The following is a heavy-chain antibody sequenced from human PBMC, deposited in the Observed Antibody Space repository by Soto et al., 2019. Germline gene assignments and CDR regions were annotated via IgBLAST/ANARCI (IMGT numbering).Heavy chain of an antibody. D-gene: IGHD2-2*01. V-gene: IGHV1-2*04. CDR2: INPNSGGT. J-gene: IGHJ6*03. CDR3: ARGPPVYCSSTSCFRYYYYMDV. CDR1: GYTFTGYY. Sequence: QVQLVQSGAEVKKPGASVKVSCKASGYTFTGYYMHWVRQAPGQGLEWMGWINPNSGGTNYAQKVQGWVTMPRDTSISTAYMELGRLRSDDTAVYYCARGPPVYCSSTSCFRYYYYMDVWGKGTTVTVSS.